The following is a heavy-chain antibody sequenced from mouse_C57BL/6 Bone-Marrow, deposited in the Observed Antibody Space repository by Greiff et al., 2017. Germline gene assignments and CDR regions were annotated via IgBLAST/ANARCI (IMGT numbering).Heavy chain of an antibody. CDR3: ARHYYGSSPDWFAY. CDR2: ISSGGSYT. CDR1: GFTFSSYG. J-gene: IGHJ3*01. V-gene: IGHV5-6*01. D-gene: IGHD1-1*01. Sequence: EVTLVESGGDLVKPGGSLKLSCAASGFTFSSYGMSWVRQTPDKRLEWVATISSGGSYTYYPDSVKGRFTISRDNAKNTLYLQMSSLKSEDTAMYYCARHYYGSSPDWFAYWGQGTLVTVSA.